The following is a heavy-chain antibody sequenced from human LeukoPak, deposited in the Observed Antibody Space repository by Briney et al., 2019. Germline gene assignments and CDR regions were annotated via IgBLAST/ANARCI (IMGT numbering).Heavy chain of an antibody. CDR1: GGSISTYY. D-gene: IGHD6-19*01. CDR3: ARQGVTVAETFDP. Sequence: SETLSLTCTVSGGSISTYYWSWIRQPPGKRLEWIGYIYYSGSPNYTPPLKSRVTISVDTSKSQFSLKLSSVTAADTAVYYCARQGVTVAETFDPWGQGTLVTVSS. J-gene: IGHJ5*02. CDR2: IYYSGSP. V-gene: IGHV4-59*08.